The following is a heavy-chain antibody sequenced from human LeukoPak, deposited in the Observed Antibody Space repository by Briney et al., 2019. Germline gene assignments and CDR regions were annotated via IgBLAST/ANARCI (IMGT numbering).Heavy chain of an antibody. CDR1: GGSFSGYY. Sequence: SETLSLTCAVYGGSFSGYYWSWIRQPPGKGLEWIGEINHSGSTNYNPSLKSRVTISVVTSKNQFSLKLSSVTAADTAVYYCARVDEGGYYYYGMDVWGQGTTVTVSS. CDR3: ARVDEGGYYYYGMDV. D-gene: IGHD3-16*01. CDR2: INHSGST. J-gene: IGHJ6*02. V-gene: IGHV4-34*01.